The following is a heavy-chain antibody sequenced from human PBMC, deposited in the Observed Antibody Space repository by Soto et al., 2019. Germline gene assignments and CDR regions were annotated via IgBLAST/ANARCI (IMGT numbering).Heavy chain of an antibody. CDR2: INAGNSDT. J-gene: IGHJ6*02. CDR3: ARGAGDIVVVPAAYYYYYGMDV. Sequence: ASVKVSCKASGYTFTSYAMHWVRQAPGQRLEWMGWINAGNSDTKYSQKFQGRVTITSDTSASTAYMELSSLRSEDTAVYYCARGAGDIVVVPAAYYYYYGMDVWG. D-gene: IGHD2-2*01. CDR1: GYTFTSYA. V-gene: IGHV1-3*01.